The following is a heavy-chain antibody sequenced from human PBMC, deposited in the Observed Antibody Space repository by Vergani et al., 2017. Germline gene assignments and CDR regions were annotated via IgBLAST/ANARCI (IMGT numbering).Heavy chain of an antibody. D-gene: IGHD4-23*01. CDR2: IYHSGST. CDR3: AREKTTVVTPGSFDI. CDR1: GGPISSSNW. Sequence: QLQLQESGSGLVKPSQTLSLTCAVSGGPISSSNWWSWVRQPPGKGLEWIGEIYHSGSTNYNPTLKSRVTISVDKSKNQFSLKLSSVTAADTAVYYYAREKTTVVTPGSFDIWSQGTMVTVSS. V-gene: IGHV4-4*02. J-gene: IGHJ3*02.